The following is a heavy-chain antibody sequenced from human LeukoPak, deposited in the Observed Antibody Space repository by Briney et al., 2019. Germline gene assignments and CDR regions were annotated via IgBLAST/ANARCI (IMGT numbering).Heavy chain of an antibody. J-gene: IGHJ5*02. CDR3: ARVTSMVVPASNWFDP. Sequence: SETLSLTCTVSGGSISSGGYYWSWIRQHPGKGLEWIGYIYYSGSTYYNPSLKSRVTISVDTSENQFSLKLSSVTAADTAVYYCARVTSMVVPASNWFDPWGQGTLVTVSS. CDR1: GGSISSGGYY. D-gene: IGHD2-2*01. V-gene: IGHV4-31*03. CDR2: IYYSGST.